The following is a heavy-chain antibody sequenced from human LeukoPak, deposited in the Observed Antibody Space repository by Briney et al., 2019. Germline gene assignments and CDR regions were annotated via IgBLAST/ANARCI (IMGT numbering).Heavy chain of an antibody. CDR1: GYTFTGYY. CDR3: AREVNSYGPGYWFDP. D-gene: IGHD5-18*01. J-gene: IGHJ5*02. V-gene: IGHV1-2*02. Sequence: ASVKVSCKASGYTFTGYYMHWVRQAPGQGLEWMGWINPNSGGTNYAQKFQGRVTMTRDTSISTAYMELSRLRSDDTAVYYCAREVNSYGPGYWFDPWGQGTRVSVSS. CDR2: INPNSGGT.